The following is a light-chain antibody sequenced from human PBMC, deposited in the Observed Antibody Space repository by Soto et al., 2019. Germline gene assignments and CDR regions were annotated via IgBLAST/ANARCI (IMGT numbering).Light chain of an antibody. CDR2: KTS. CDR3: QHYNSYSEA. J-gene: IGKJ1*01. Sequence: DIQMTQSPSTLSGSVGARVTITCRASQTISSCLAWYQKKPGKPPKLLISKTSTLKSGLPSRYSGSASGTEFTLTISTLQRDDFATYCCQHYNSYSEAFGQGTKVHIK. V-gene: IGKV1-5*03. CDR1: QTISSC.